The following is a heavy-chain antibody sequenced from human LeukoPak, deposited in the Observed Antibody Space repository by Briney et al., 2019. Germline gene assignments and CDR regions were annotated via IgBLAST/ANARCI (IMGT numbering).Heavy chain of an antibody. D-gene: IGHD1-26*01. Sequence: GGSLRLSCAASGFTFSSYWTHWVRQAPGKGLVWVSRINSDGSSTSYADSVKGRFAISRDNAKNTLYLQMNSLRAEDTAVYYCARESVAGGSYGWFDPWGQGTLVTVSS. J-gene: IGHJ5*02. CDR3: ARESVAGGSYGWFDP. CDR1: GFTFSSYW. V-gene: IGHV3-74*01. CDR2: INSDGSST.